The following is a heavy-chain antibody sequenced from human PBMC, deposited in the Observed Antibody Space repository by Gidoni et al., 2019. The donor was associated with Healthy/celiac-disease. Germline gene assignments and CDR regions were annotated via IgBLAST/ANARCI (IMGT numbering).Heavy chain of an antibody. CDR3: ARHPTVLHSFFDY. CDR2: IYYSGST. V-gene: IGHV4-39*01. Sequence: QLQLQESGPGLVKPSETLSLTCTVSGGSISSSSYYWGWIRQPPGKGLEWIGSIYYSGSTYYNPSLKSRVTISVDTSKNQFSLKLSSVTAADTAVYYCARHPTVLHSFFDYWGQGTLVTVSS. D-gene: IGHD1-26*01. CDR1: GGSISSSSYY. J-gene: IGHJ4*02.